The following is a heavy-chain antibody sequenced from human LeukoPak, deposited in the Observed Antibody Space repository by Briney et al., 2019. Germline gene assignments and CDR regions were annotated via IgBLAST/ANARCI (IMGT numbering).Heavy chain of an antibody. CDR3: ARGRPYSGGYHLDY. Sequence: PSETLSLTYTVSGDSTSSDRYYGGWVRQPPGKGLEWIGNIYYSGSTYYNPSLKSRVTMSVDTSKNQSFLKLNSVTAADTAVYYCARGRPYSGGYHLDYWGQGTLVTVSA. CDR1: GDSTSSDRYY. CDR2: IYYSGST. J-gene: IGHJ4*02. D-gene: IGHD1-26*01. V-gene: IGHV4-39*02.